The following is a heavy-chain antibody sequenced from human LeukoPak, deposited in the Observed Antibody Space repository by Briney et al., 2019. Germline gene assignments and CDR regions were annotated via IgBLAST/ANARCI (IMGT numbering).Heavy chain of an antibody. CDR3: VRDWEGFNFDI. D-gene: IGHD1-26*01. J-gene: IGHJ3*02. CDR1: GGSVSSYH. CDR2: VHNSGSA. V-gene: IGHV4-59*02. Sequence: PSETLSLTCIVSGGSVSSYHWSWVRQPPGEGLEWIAYVHNSGSANYNPSLKSRVIISVDRSKNQFSLKMNPVTAADTAVYYCVRDWEGFNFDIWGQGTMVTVSS.